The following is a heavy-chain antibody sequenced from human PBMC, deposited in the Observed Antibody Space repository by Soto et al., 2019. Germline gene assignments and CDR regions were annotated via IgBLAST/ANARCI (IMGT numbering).Heavy chain of an antibody. CDR3: VTVNLVGAAYYFDY. CDR2: VYYSGTT. Sequence: SETLSLTCTVSGGSIRNGDYYWGWIRQPPGKGLEWIGYVYYSGTTYSHPSLNSRVSISVDTSENQFSLRLTSVTAADTAVYYCVTVNLVGAAYYFDYWGPGALVTVSS. D-gene: IGHD1-26*01. CDR1: GGSIRNGDYY. V-gene: IGHV4-30-4*01. J-gene: IGHJ4*02.